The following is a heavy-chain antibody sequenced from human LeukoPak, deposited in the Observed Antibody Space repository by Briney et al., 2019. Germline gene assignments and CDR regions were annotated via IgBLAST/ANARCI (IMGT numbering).Heavy chain of an antibody. CDR1: GYTFTSYY. V-gene: IGHV1-46*01. CDR2: INPSGGST. CDR3: ARDLGFPRRLCFGEPPGRFDP. Sequence: ASVKVSCKASGYTFTSYYMHWVRQAPGQGLEWMGIINPSGGSTSYAQKFQGRVTMTRDTSTSTVYMELSSLRSEDTAVYYCARDLGFPRRLCFGEPPGRFDPWGQGTLVTVSS. J-gene: IGHJ5*02. D-gene: IGHD3-10*01.